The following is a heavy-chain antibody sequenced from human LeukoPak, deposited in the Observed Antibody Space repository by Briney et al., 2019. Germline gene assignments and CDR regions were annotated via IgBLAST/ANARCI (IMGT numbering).Heavy chain of an antibody. CDR2: ISYDGSNK. J-gene: IGHJ4*02. D-gene: IGHD3-16*01. CDR1: GFTFSSYA. Sequence: GGSLRLSCAASGFTFSSYAMHWVRQAPGKGLEWVAVISYDGSNKYYADSVKGRFTISRDNSKNTLYLQMNSLRAEDTAVYYCAGGLQALDYWGQGTLVTVST. CDR3: AGGLQALDY. V-gene: IGHV3-30-3*01.